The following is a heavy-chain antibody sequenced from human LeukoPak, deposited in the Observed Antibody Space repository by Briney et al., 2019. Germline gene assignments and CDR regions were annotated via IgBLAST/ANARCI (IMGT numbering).Heavy chain of an antibody. CDR3: AGGDRNGWYFYY. CDR2: ISNKGSSSTA. CDR1: GFIFSDYY. V-gene: IGHV3-11*01. J-gene: IGHJ4*02. D-gene: IGHD6-19*01. Sequence: GGSLRLSCAASGFIFSDYYMGWVRQAPGKGLEWVSYISNKGSSSTAYYADSVKGRFTISRDDAQNSLYLQMSSLRAEDTALYLCAGGDRNGWYFYYWGQGTLVTVSS.